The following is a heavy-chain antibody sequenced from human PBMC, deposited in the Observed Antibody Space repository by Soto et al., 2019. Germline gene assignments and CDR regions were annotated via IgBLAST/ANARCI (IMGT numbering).Heavy chain of an antibody. J-gene: IGHJ4*02. D-gene: IGHD3-22*01. CDR2: IYHSGST. Sequence: SETLSLTCAVSGGSIGSGGYSWSWIRQPPGKGLEWIGYIYHSGSTNYNPSLKSRVTISVDTSKNQFSLKLSSVTAADTAVYYCARGENMIVVPIFPGVHWGQGTLVTVSS. V-gene: IGHV4-30-2*01. CDR1: GGSIGSGGYS. CDR3: ARGENMIVVPIFPGVH.